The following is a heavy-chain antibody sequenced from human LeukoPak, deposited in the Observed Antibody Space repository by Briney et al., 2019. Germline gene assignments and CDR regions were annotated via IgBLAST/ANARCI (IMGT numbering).Heavy chain of an antibody. J-gene: IGHJ4*02. CDR3: TKLWGIAVAESPTGPNSY. CDR1: GFSFNDAW. CDR2: IKSKSDGGTT. Sequence: GGSLRLSCTGSGSGFSFNDAWMSGGRQAPGKGVECVGRIKSKSDGGTTDYAAPVKGRFTISRDDSKNTLYLQMNSLKTEDTAVYYCTKLWGIAVAESPTGPNSYWGQGTLVTVSS. D-gene: IGHD6-19*01. V-gene: IGHV3-15*01.